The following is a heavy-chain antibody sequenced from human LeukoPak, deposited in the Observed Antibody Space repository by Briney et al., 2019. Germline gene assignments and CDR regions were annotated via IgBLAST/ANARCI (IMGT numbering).Heavy chain of an antibody. CDR1: GFTFSSYS. CDR2: ISSSSSYI. CDR3: ARGWDDGGNHFRDDY. Sequence: GGSLRLSCAASGFTFSSYSMTWVRQAPGKGLEWVSSISSSSSYIYYADSVKGRFTISRDNAKNSLYLQMNSLRAEDTAVYYCARGWDDGGNHFRDDYWGQGTLVTVSS. J-gene: IGHJ4*02. D-gene: IGHD4-23*01. V-gene: IGHV3-21*01.